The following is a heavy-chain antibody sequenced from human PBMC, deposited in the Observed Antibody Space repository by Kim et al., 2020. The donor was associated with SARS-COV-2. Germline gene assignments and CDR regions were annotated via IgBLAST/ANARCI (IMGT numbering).Heavy chain of an antibody. Sequence: ASVKVSCKASGYTFTGYYMHWVRQAPGQGLEWMGRINPNSGGTNYAQKFQGRVTMTRDTSISTAYMELSRLRSDDTAVYYCARGGLLWFGTNPVGYWGQGTLVTVSS. J-gene: IGHJ4*02. CDR3: ARGGLLWFGTNPVGY. V-gene: IGHV1-2*06. CDR2: INPNSGGT. CDR1: GYTFTGYY. D-gene: IGHD3-10*01.